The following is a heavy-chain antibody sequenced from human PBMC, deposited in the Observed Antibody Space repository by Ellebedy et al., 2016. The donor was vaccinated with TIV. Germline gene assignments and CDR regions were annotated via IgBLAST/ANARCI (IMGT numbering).Heavy chain of an antibody. V-gene: IGHV3-7*04. CDR3: ARNSGSYFDY. D-gene: IGHD1-26*01. J-gene: IGHJ4*02. CDR2: IKQDGSEK. CDR1: GFTFSSYW. Sequence: GESLKISCAASGFTFSSYWMSWVRQAPGKGLEWVANIKQDGSEKYYVDSVKGRFTISGDNAKNSLYLQMNSLRAEDTAVYYCARNSGSYFDYWGQGTLVTVSS.